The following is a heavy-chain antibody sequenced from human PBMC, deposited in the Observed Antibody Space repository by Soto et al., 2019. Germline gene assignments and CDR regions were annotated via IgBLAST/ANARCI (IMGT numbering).Heavy chain of an antibody. CDR1: GYTFTSYA. J-gene: IGHJ3*02. V-gene: IGHV1-3*01. Sequence: GASVKVSCKASGYTFTSYAIHWVRQAPGQRLEWMGWINAGNGNTKYSQKFQGRVTITRDTSASTAYMELSSLRFEDTAVYYFSPFLAYCGRGSNNDPFDIWGQGTMVTVSS. CDR3: SPFLAYCGRGSNNDPFDI. D-gene: IGHD2-21*01. CDR2: INAGNGNT.